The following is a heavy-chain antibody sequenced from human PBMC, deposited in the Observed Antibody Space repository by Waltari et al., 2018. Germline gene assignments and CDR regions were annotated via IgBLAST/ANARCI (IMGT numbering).Heavy chain of an antibody. CDR3: ARGQYKSDRTGYYYLHY. D-gene: IGHD3-9*01. Sequence: EVQLVESGGGLVKPGGSLTLSCAGSGFAVSSYTMSWVRQAPGKGVGGVSASSSMSSSLYYADSVKGRFTISGDNAKNSLFLQMNSLRAEDTAVYYCARGQYKSDRTGYYYLHYWGQGTLVTVSS. J-gene: IGHJ4*02. CDR1: GFAVSSYT. V-gene: IGHV3-21*02. CDR2: SSSMSSSL.